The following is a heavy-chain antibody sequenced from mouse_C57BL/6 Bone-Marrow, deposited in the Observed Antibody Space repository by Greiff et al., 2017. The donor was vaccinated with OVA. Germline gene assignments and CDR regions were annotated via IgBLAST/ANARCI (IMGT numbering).Heavy chain of an antibody. CDR3: TTPAVVATGDYAMDY. D-gene: IGHD1-1*01. V-gene: IGHV14-4*01. J-gene: IGHJ4*01. CDR1: GFNIKDDY. CDR2: IDPENGAT. Sequence: EVQLVESGAELVRPGASVKLSCTASGFNIKDDYMHWVKQRPEQGLEWIGWIDPENGATEYASKFQGKATITADTSSNTAYLQLSSLTSEDTAVYYCTTPAVVATGDYAMDYWGQGTSVTVSS.